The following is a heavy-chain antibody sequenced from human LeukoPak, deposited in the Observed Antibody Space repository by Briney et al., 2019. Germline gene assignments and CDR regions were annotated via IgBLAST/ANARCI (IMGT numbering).Heavy chain of an antibody. CDR1: GYSISSGYY. CDR3: ARDEDVFGVDY. Sequence: SETLSLTCTVSGYSISSGYYWAWIRQPPGKGLEWIGSIYHSGSTYYNPSLKSRITKSVDTSKNQFSLKLSSVTAADTAVYYCARDEDVFGVDYWGQGTLVTVSS. V-gene: IGHV4-38-2*02. CDR2: IYHSGST. J-gene: IGHJ4*02. D-gene: IGHD2-21*01.